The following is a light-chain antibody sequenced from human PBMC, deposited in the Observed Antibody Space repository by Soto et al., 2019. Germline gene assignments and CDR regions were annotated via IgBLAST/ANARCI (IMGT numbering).Light chain of an antibody. J-gene: IGKJ1*01. CDR2: DAS. CDR1: QNIDSY. V-gene: IGKV1-39*01. Sequence: DIQMTQSPSSLSASVGDRITITCRASQNIDSYLNWYQQKPGKAPNLLIHDASSLQSGVPSRFSGSCSGTDFALTISSLQPEDFATIYCQQTYTTPWTFGQGTKVEIK. CDR3: QQTYTTPWT.